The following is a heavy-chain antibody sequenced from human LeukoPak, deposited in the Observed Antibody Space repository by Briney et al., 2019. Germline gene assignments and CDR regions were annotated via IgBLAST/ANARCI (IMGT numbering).Heavy chain of an antibody. Sequence: SETLSLTCIVSGGSISSSIYYWAWVRQPPGKGLEWIGTVFYNGATQYSPSLRSRVTISIDTSTNQFSLKLTSVTAADTAVYYCARDTQNFDYWGQGTLVTVSS. D-gene: IGHD2-15*01. CDR2: VFYNGAT. V-gene: IGHV4-39*07. CDR3: ARDTQNFDY. CDR1: GGSISSSIYY. J-gene: IGHJ4*02.